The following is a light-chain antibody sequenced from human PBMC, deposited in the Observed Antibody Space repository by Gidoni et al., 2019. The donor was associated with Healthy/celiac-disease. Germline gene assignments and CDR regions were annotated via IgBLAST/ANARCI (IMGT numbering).Light chain of an antibody. V-gene: IGKV2D-29*02. CDR3: MQSIQLPRT. J-gene: IGKJ1*01. Sequence: DIVMTQTPLSLSVTPGQQAAISCKSSQSLMHSDRKTYLYCYLQKPGQSPQLLLYEVSNRFSGVPDRCSGSWSGTYFTLKISRVEAEDVGVYYCMQSIQLPRTFGQGTKVEIK. CDR2: EVS. CDR1: QSLMHSDRKTY.